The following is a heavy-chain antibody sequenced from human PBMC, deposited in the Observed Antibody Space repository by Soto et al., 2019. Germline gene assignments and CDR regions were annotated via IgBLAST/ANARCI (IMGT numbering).Heavy chain of an antibody. CDR3: ARGYCTNGVCSTPFDY. Sequence: SVKVSCKASGGTFSSYTISWVRQAPGQGLEWMGRIIPILGIANYAQKFQGRVTITADKSTSTAYMELSSLRSEDTAVYYCARGYCTNGVCSTPFDYWGQGTLVTVSS. CDR2: IIPILGIA. D-gene: IGHD2-8*01. CDR1: GGTFSSYT. V-gene: IGHV1-69*02. J-gene: IGHJ4*02.